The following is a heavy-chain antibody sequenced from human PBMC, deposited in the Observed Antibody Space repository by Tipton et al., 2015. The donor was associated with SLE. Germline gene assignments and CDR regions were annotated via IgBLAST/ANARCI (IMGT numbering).Heavy chain of an antibody. J-gene: IGHJ6*03. CDR2: IGGSGGWT. D-gene: IGHD3-10*01. Sequence: GSLRLSCVDSGFTFKTLEMNWARPGPGEGLEWVSTIGGSGGWTKYADSVKGRFTISRDNFKNKLYLQMNSLRDEDTAAYYCGKCKGAGSHEHYCINVWGRGTAVAASS. V-gene: IGHV3-23*01. CDR1: GFTFKTLE. CDR3: GKCKGAGSHEHYCINV.